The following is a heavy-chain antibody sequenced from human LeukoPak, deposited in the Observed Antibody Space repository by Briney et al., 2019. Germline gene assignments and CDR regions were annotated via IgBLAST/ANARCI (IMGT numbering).Heavy chain of an antibody. Sequence: ASVKVSCKASGGTFSSYAISWVRQAPGQGLEWMGRIIPILGIANYAQKFQGRVTITADKSTSTAYMGLSSLRSEDTAVYYCARGGYYYDSSGYSSSFDYWGQGTLVTVSS. CDR3: ARGGYYYDSSGYSSSFDY. CDR1: GGTFSSYA. D-gene: IGHD3-22*01. V-gene: IGHV1-69*04. J-gene: IGHJ4*02. CDR2: IIPILGIA.